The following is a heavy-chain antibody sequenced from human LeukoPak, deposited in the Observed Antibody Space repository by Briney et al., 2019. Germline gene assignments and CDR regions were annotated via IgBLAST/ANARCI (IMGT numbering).Heavy chain of an antibody. CDR2: INPNSGGT. CDR3: ARGRLYYYDSSAYFDY. Sequence: ASVKVSCKASGYTFTGYYMHWVRQAPGQGLEWMGWINPNSGGTNYAQRLQGRVTMTRDTSISTAYMELSRLRSDDTAVYYCARGRLYYYDSSAYFDYWGQGTLVTVSS. V-gene: IGHV1-2*02. D-gene: IGHD3-22*01. J-gene: IGHJ4*02. CDR1: GYTFTGYY.